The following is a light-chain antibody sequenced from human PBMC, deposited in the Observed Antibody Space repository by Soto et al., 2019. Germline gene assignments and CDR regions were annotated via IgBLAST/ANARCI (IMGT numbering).Light chain of an antibody. J-gene: IGKJ3*01. CDR3: QQSNSFPYP. V-gene: IGKV1-12*01. CDR1: QSINKW. Sequence: DTEMTPSPSSVSASVGDSVTITCRASQSINKWLAWYQQKPGTAPTLLIHSASSLQDGVPSRFSGSGSGTDFTLTINGLQPEDFATYYCQQSNSFPYPFGPGTKVDI. CDR2: SAS.